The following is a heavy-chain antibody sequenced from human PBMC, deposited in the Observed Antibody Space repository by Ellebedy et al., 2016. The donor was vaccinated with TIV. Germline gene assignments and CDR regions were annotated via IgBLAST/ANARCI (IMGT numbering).Heavy chain of an antibody. V-gene: IGHV4-39*01. CDR1: GVSICSTTCY. Sequence: MPSETLSLTCTVSGVSICSTTCYWGWIRQSPGKGLEWIGSIYSSGRTYYNPSLKSRVTVSVDTSKNQFYLRLTSVTAADTAVYYCARRDGVMGSGGYYYYGMDVWGQGTTVTVSS. J-gene: IGHJ6*02. D-gene: IGHD2-8*01. CDR3: ARRDGVMGSGGYYYYGMDV. CDR2: IYSSGRT.